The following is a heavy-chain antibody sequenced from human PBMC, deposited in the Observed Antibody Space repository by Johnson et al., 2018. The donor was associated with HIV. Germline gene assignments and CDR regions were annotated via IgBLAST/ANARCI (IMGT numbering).Heavy chain of an antibody. Sequence: MQLVESGGGLVQPGGSLRLSCAASGFTFSSYWMSWVRQAPGKGLEWVANIKQDGSEKYYVDSVKGRFTISRDNAKNSLYLQMNSLRAEDTAVYYCASVGSSGFFSACDIWGQGTMVTVSS. CDR1: GFTFSSYW. V-gene: IGHV3-7*01. CDR3: ASVGSSGFFSACDI. J-gene: IGHJ3*02. D-gene: IGHD6-19*01. CDR2: IKQDGSEK.